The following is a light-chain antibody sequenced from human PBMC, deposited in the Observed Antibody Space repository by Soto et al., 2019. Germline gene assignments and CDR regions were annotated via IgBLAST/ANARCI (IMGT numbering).Light chain of an antibody. V-gene: IGKV1-27*01. Sequence: DIQMTQSPSSLSASVGDRVIITCQASQDINNHLAWYQQKPGKVPKLLIWAASTLQSVVPPRFSGSGSGTYFTLTISSLQPEDGATYYGQRYNSAPKTFGQRTKVEIK. CDR2: AAS. J-gene: IGKJ1*01. CDR1: QDINNH. CDR3: QRYNSAPKT.